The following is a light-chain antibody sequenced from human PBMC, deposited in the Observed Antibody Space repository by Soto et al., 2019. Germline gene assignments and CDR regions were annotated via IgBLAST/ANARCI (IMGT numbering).Light chain of an antibody. J-gene: IGLJ1*01. CDR2: SNN. V-gene: IGLV1-44*01. CDR1: SSNIGSNA. Sequence: QSALTQPPSASGTPGQRVTISCSGVSSNIGSNAVTWYRQLPGTAPKLLIYSNNQRPSGVPDRFSGSKSGTSASLAISGLQSDDEADYYCAAWDDSLNGLYVFGSGTKLTVL. CDR3: AAWDDSLNGLYV.